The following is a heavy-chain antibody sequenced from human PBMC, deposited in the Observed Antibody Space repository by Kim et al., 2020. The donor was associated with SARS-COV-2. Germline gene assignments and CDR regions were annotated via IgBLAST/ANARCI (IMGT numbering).Heavy chain of an antibody. CDR2: IYYSGST. CDR1: GGSISSGGYY. D-gene: IGHD3-10*01. V-gene: IGHV4-31*03. CDR3: ARDGAHYYGSGSPSD. Sequence: SETLSLTCTVSGGSISSGGYYWSWIRQHPGKGLEWIGYIYYSGSTYYNPSLKSRVTISVDTSKNQFSLKLSSVTAADTAVYYCARDGAHYYGSGSPSDWGQGTLVTVSS. J-gene: IGHJ4*02.